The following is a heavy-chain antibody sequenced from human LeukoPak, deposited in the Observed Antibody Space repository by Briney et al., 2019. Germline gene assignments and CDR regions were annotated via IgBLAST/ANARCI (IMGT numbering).Heavy chain of an antibody. V-gene: IGHV3-23*01. CDR2: IGGSGEST. Sequence: GGSLRLSCAASGVNLRKFAMSWVRQPPGKGLGWVSGIGGSGESTFHADTVRGRSTISRDNAKNMLYPQMDSLPGEDTGMYYCAKVLCDRYFDLWVPGTLVTVSS. CDR1: GVNLRKFA. J-gene: IGHJ2*01. D-gene: IGHD3-16*01. CDR3: AKVLCDRYFDL.